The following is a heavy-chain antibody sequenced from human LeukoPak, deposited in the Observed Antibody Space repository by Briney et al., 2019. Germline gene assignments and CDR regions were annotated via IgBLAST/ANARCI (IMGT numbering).Heavy chain of an antibody. V-gene: IGHV3-48*02. D-gene: IGHD4/OR15-4a*01. CDR1: GFTFSTYS. CDR2: ITSTSGTI. CDR3: ARVRGGNYQPLNFDY. J-gene: IGHJ4*02. Sequence: GGSLRLSCAASGFTFSTYSMNWVRQAPGKGLEWLSYITSTSGTIYYADSVKGRFTISRDNAKNSLYLQMNSLRDEYTAVYYCARVRGGNYQPLNFDYWGQGTLVTVSS.